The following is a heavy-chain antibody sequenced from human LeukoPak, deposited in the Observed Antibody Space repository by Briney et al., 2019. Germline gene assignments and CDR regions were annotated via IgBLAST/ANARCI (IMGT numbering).Heavy chain of an antibody. Sequence: GGSLRLSCAASGFTVSSNYMSWVRQAPGKGLEWVSVIYSGGSTYYADSVEGRFTISRDNSKNTLYLQMNSLRAEDTAVYYCARDRAPGVYDFWSGNYMDVWGKGTTVTVSS. V-gene: IGHV3-66*02. CDR1: GFTVSSNY. D-gene: IGHD3-3*01. CDR3: ARDRAPGVYDFWSGNYMDV. J-gene: IGHJ6*03. CDR2: IYSGGST.